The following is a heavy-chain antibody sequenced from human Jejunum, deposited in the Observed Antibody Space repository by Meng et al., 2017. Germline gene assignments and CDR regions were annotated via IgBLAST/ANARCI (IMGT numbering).Heavy chain of an antibody. CDR3: ARLGITETIGGFDP. CDR1: GGPLRPGAYY. V-gene: IGHV4-31*03. CDR2: IYYTGST. Sequence: VPGLVSGPGPVKPFTYPVPPCPVFGGPLRPGAYYWSWIRQHPGKGLEWIGYIYYTGSTFYNPSLKSRVSISLETSKNQFSLKVTSVTAADTAFYYCARLGITETIGGFDPWGQGILVTVSS. D-gene: IGHD1-7*01. J-gene: IGHJ5*02.